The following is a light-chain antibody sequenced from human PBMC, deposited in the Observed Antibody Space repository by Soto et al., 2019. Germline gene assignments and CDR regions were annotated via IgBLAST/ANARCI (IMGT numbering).Light chain of an antibody. CDR1: QSISSN. V-gene: IGKV3-15*01. CDR2: GAS. Sequence: EIVMTQSPATLSVTPGERATLSCRASQSISSNLAWYQQKPGQAPMVLIYGASTRATGIPARFSGSGSGTEFTLTISSLQSEDFAVYYCHHYNNWPPPWTFGQGTKVEIK. CDR3: HHYNNWPPPWT. J-gene: IGKJ1*01.